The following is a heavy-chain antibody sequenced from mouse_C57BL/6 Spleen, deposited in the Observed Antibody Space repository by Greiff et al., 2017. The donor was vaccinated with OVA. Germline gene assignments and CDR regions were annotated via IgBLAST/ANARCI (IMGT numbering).Heavy chain of an antibody. CDR2: IYPGDGDT. CDR1: GYAFSSYW. D-gene: IGHD1-1*01. CDR3: ARDYGSQWGFAY. Sequence: LVESGAELVKPGASVKISCKASGYAFSSYWMNWVKQRPGKGLEWIGQIYPGDGDTNYNGKFKGKATLTADKSSSTAYMQLSSLTSEDSAVYFCARDYGSQWGFAYWGQGTLVTVSA. V-gene: IGHV1-80*01. J-gene: IGHJ3*01.